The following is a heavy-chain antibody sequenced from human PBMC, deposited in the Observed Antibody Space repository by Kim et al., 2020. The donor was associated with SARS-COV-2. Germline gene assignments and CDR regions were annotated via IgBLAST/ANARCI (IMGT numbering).Heavy chain of an antibody. CDR3: ARGQDWSYFAY. D-gene: IGHD3-9*01. J-gene: IGHJ4*02. V-gene: IGHV1-2*02. CDR1: GYTFTGYY. Sequence: ASVKVSCKASGYTFTGYYIHWVRQAPGQGLDWMGWINPNSGDTNYAQKFQGRVTMTGDTSISTAYMELRRLTSDDTAVYFCARGQDWSYFAYWGQGTLVTVSS. CDR2: INPNSGDT.